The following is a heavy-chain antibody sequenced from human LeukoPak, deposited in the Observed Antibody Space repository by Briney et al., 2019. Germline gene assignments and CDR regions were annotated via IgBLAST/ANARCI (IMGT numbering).Heavy chain of an antibody. CDR1: GYSFSSYN. J-gene: IGHJ6*03. D-gene: IGHD6-6*01. CDR2: INPSGGST. V-gene: IGHV1-46*01. Sequence: GASVKVSCKASGYSFSSYNMHWVRQAPGQGLGWMGIINPSGGSTNYAQRFRGRVTVTRDMSTSTLYLELSSLRSEDTAVYYCARAEYSGYMDVWGKGTTVSVSS. CDR3: ARAEYSGYMDV.